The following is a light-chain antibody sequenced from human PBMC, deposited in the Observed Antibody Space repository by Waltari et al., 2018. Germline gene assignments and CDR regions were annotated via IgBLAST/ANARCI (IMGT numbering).Light chain of an antibody. Sequence: EIVLTQSPGTLSMSPGEGATLSCSASQSVSSTYIAWYQQRPGQAPRLLIYASSSRATGIPDRFSGSGSATDFTLTISRLEPEDFAVYYCQQYDGSPHTFGQGTKVEMK. V-gene: IGKV3-20*01. CDR1: QSVSSTY. CDR3: QQYDGSPHT. CDR2: ASS. J-gene: IGKJ1*01.